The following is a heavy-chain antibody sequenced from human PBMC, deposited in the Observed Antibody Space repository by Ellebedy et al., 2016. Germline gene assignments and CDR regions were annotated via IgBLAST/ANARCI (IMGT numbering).Heavy chain of an antibody. J-gene: IGHJ4*02. CDR3: ARGYDSSGYRAFGY. D-gene: IGHD3-22*01. CDR2: ISSNGGST. V-gene: IGHV3-64*01. CDR1: GFTFSTYA. Sequence: GGSLRLSCAASGFTFSTYALHWVRQAPGKGLEYVSSISSNGGSTYYTNSVKGRFTISRDNSKNTLYLQMNSLRAEDTAVYYCARGYDSSGYRAFGYWGQGTLVTVSS.